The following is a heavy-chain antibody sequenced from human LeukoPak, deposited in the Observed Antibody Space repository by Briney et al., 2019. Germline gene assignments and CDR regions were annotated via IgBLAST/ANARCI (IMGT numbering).Heavy chain of an antibody. D-gene: IGHD2/OR15-2a*01. V-gene: IGHV3-48*02. CDR1: GFTFSDYS. Sequence: GGSLRLSCAASGFTFSDYSMNWVRRAPGKGLEWVSYISSSSSTIYYADSVKGRFTISRDNAKNSLYLQMNSLRDEDTAVYYCARDREYLGWFDPWGQGTLVTVSS. CDR2: ISSSSSTI. CDR3: ARDREYLGWFDP. J-gene: IGHJ5*02.